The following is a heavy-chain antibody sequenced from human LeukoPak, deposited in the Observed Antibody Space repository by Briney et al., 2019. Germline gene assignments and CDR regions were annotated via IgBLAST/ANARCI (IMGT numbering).Heavy chain of an antibody. D-gene: IGHD1-1*01. CDR1: GFTFRSYW. J-gene: IGHJ4*02. CDR2: ISQDASRT. V-gene: IGHV3-7*01. CDR3: AKYWSRAFDS. Sequence: PGGSLRLSCATSGFTFRSYWMSWVRQAPGKWLEWVGHISQDASRTDVADSLTGRFTISRDYATNSLFLHMTRLRADDTAVYYCAKYWSRAFDSWGQGTLVSVSS.